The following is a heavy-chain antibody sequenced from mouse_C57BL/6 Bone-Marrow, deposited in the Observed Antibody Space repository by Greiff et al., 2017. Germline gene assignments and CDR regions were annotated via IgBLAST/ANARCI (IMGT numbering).Heavy chain of an antibody. J-gene: IGHJ3*01. Sequence: DVQLQQSGPVLVKPGASVKMSCKASGYTFTDYYMNWVKQSHGKSLEWIGVINPYNGGTSYNQKFKGKATLTVDKSSSTAYMELNSLTSEDSAVYYCAREGIYYDPRFAYWGQGTLVTVSA. CDR3: AREGIYYDPRFAY. CDR1: GYTFTDYY. D-gene: IGHD2-4*01. CDR2: INPYNGGT. V-gene: IGHV1-19*01.